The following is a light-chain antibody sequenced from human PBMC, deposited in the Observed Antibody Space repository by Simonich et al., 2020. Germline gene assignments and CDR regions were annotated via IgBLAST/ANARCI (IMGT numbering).Light chain of an antibody. J-gene: IGKJ2*01. CDR3: QQYFSTPYT. V-gene: IGKV4-1*01. CDR1: QSVLYSSNNKNY. CDR2: WAY. Sequence: DIVMTQSPDSLAVSLGERATINCKSSQSVLYSSNNKNYLAWYTQKPGPPPKLLSYWAYTRVSGVPDRVSGSGSWTDFTLTTSSLQAEDVAVYYCQQYFSTPYTFGQGTKLEIK.